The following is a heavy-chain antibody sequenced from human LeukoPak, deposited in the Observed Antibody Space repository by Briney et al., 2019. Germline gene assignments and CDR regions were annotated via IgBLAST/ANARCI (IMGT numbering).Heavy chain of an antibody. CDR2: ISYDGRNK. V-gene: IGHV3-30*03. D-gene: IGHD6-19*01. CDR3: ARDYRSLAGVY. CDR1: GFTFSCYG. J-gene: IGHJ4*02. Sequence: GGSLRLSCAASGFTFSCYGMHWVRQVPGKGLEWVAVISYDGRNKHYVDSVKGRFIISRDNSKNTLYLQMNSLRTEDTAVYYCARDYRSLAGVYWGQGTLVTVSS.